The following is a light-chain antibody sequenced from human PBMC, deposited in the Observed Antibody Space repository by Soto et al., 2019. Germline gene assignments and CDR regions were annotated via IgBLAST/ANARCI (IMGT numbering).Light chain of an antibody. CDR2: RND. Sequence: QSVLTQPPSASGTPGQRVTISCSGSSSNIATNYVFWYQQLPGTAPKVLIYRNDQRPSGVPDRFSGSKSGTSSSLTVSGLQAEDEADYYCSSYAGSSNVFGTGTKLTVL. J-gene: IGLJ1*01. V-gene: IGLV1-47*01. CDR3: SSYAGSSNV. CDR1: SSNIATNY.